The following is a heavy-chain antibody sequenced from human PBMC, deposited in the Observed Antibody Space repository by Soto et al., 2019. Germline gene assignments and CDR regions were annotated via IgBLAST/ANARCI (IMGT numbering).Heavy chain of an antibody. J-gene: IGHJ4*02. D-gene: IGHD5-12*01. CDR2: MNPKTGKA. V-gene: IGHV1-8*01. CDR3: VRGPYSGFAY. Sequence: QVQLVQSGAEVKEPGASVKVSCQASGYTFTTYDINWVRQATGQGLERMGWMNPKTGKAGYAQKFQGRVTMTRNTSTSTAYLEVSSLRSEDTAVFFCVRGPYSGFAYWGQGTLVTVSS. CDR1: GYTFTTYD.